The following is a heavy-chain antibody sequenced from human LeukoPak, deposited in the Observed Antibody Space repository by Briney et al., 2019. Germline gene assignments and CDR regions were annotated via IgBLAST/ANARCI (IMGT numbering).Heavy chain of an antibody. CDR3: ARAPPNNYDSSGYYSPNDY. V-gene: IGHV3-48*02. CDR2: ISSSSNMI. D-gene: IGHD3-22*01. Sequence: GGSLRLSCAASGFTFSSYAMSWVRQAPGKGLEWVSYISSSSNMIYYADSVKGRFTISRDNAKNSLYLQMNSLRDEDTAVYYCARAPPNNYDSSGYYSPNDYWGQGTLVTVSS. J-gene: IGHJ4*02. CDR1: GFTFSSYA.